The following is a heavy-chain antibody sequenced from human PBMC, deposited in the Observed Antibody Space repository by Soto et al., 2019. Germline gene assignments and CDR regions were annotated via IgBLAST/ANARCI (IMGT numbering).Heavy chain of an antibody. CDR1: GFSLSSTRVA. J-gene: IGHJ4*02. D-gene: IGHD6-19*01. Sequence: QITLKESGPTLVKPTQTLTLTCTFSGFSLSSTRVAVGWIRQPPGKALEWRALIYWDDDKRYSPFLKRSLPITKDTSKNQVVLTMTSMDPVDTATYYCAHSVVAGLGYYFDYWGQGTLVTVSS. V-gene: IGHV2-5*02. CDR2: IYWDDDK. CDR3: AHSVVAGLGYYFDY.